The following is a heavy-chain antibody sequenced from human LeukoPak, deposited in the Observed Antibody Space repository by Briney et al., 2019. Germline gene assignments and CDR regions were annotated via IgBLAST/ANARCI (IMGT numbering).Heavy chain of an antibody. V-gene: IGHV3-23*01. J-gene: IGHJ4*02. CDR1: GFTFSNYA. D-gene: IGHD3-9*01. Sequence: GGSLRLSCTASGFTFSNYAMSWLRQAPGKGLEWVSSITGSGGSTYYADSVKGRFTISRDNSKNTLYLQMNSLRAEDTAVYYCAKEGGYYDILTGYYSPGYFDYWGQGTLVTVSS. CDR3: AKEGGYYDILTGYYSPGYFDY. CDR2: ITGSGGST.